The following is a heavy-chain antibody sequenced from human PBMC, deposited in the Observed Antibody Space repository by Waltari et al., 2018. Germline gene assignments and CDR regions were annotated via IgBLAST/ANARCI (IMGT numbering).Heavy chain of an antibody. J-gene: IGHJ4*02. CDR3: ARGSPGYVRVWDS. Sequence: EVQLTESGGGLVQPGGSLRLPCAASGFSFRAYWMTWVRQAPGKGLEWVANIKYDGSATYHADSVNGRFSISRDNAKNSLYLQMNSVSAEDTAIYYCARGSPGYVRVWDSWGQGTMVTVSS. CDR2: IKYDGSAT. V-gene: IGHV3-7*03. D-gene: IGHD2-2*01. CDR1: GFSFRAYW.